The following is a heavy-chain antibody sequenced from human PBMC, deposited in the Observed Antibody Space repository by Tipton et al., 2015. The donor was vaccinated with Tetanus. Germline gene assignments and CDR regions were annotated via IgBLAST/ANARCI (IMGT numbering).Heavy chain of an antibody. CDR1: GGSMSNNY. CDR3: ARRSYCSSSRCVDAFDL. Sequence: TLSLTCTVSGGSMSNNYWSWIRQPPGKGLEWIAYIFHSGSTNYSPSLKSRVAISMDTAKNQISLKLSSVTAADTAVYYCARRSYCSSSRCVDAFDLWGQGTMVTVSS. CDR2: IFHSGST. V-gene: IGHV4-59*01. J-gene: IGHJ3*01. D-gene: IGHD2-2*01.